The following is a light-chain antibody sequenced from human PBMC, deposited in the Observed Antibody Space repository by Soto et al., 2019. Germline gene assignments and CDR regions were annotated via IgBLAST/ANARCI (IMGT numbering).Light chain of an antibody. J-gene: IGKJ2*01. Sequence: EIVLTQSPGTLSLSPGERATLSCRASQSVSSTYLAWYQQKPGQAPSLLIYGASSRATGIPDRFSGSGSGTDFTLTISRLEPEDFAVYYCQQYVSHYPFGQGTKLEIK. V-gene: IGKV3-20*01. CDR3: QQYVSHYP. CDR2: GAS. CDR1: QSVSSTY.